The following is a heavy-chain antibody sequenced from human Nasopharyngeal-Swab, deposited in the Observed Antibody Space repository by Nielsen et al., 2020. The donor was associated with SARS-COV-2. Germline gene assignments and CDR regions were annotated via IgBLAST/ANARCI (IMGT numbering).Heavy chain of an antibody. CDR2: MNPNSGNT. Sequence: WARQAPGQGLEGMGWMNPNSGNTGYAQKFQGRVTMTRNTSISTAYMELSSLRSEDTAVYYCANAFYCSGGSCYHEGIVYWGQGTLVTVSS. CDR3: ANAFYCSGGSCYHEGIVY. V-gene: IGHV1-8*01. J-gene: IGHJ4*02. D-gene: IGHD2-15*01.